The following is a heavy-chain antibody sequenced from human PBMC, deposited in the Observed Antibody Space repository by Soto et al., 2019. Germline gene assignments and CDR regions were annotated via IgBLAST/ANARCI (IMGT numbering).Heavy chain of an antibody. CDR1: GYSFTSYW. CDR3: ARHTYCTNGVCYNEPVDV. J-gene: IGHJ6*01. CDR2: IYHGDSDT. D-gene: IGHD2-8*01. Sequence: GESLKIYCKGSGYSFTSYWIVWVLQMPGKGLEWMGMIYHGDSDTRYSPSFQGQVTISADKSISTAYLQWSSLKASDTAMYYCARHTYCTNGVCYNEPVDVWGQGTTVTVSS. V-gene: IGHV5-51*01.